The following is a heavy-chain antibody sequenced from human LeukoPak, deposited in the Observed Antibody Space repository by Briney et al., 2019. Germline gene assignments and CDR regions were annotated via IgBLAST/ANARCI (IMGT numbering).Heavy chain of an antibody. J-gene: IGHJ4*02. V-gene: IGHV1-69*13. D-gene: IGHD2-15*01. Sequence: SVTVSCKASGGTFSSYAFSWVRQAPGQGLEWTGGIIPIFGTANYAQKFQSRVTITADESTSTAYMELSSLRSEDTAVYYCARDSYCSGGNCYGGDWGKGTLVTISS. CDR2: IIPIFGTA. CDR1: GGTFSSYA. CDR3: ARDSYCSGGNCYGGD.